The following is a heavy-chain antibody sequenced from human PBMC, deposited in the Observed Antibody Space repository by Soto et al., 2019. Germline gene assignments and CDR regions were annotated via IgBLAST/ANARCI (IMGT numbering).Heavy chain of an antibody. CDR2: IYYSGST. V-gene: IGHV4-59*08. Sequence: PSETLSLTCTVSGGSISSYYWSWIRQPPGKGLEWIGYIYYSGSTNYNPSLKSRVTISVDTSKNQFSLKLSSVTAADTAVYYCARGLSRMALSRKYGSGSYYLWGQGTLVTVSS. CDR1: GGSISSYY. D-gene: IGHD3-10*01. J-gene: IGHJ4*02. CDR3: ARGLSRMALSRKYGSGSYYL.